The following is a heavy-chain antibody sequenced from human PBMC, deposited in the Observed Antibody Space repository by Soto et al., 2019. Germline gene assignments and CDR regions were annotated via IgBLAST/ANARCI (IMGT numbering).Heavy chain of an antibody. D-gene: IGHD6-19*01. J-gene: IGHJ6*02. V-gene: IGHV3-64D*06. CDR1: GFTFKSHA. CDR2: IPTSGETT. Sequence: GGSLRLSCSASGFTFKSHAMHWVRQAPGKGLEYVSSIPTSGETTFYADAVKGRFIVSRDNSNNPLDLQMTSLKYEDSGVYYCVKGRAKHCSGRTCGLWMDLWCQGTTVTVSS. CDR3: VKGRAKHCSGRTCGLWMDL.